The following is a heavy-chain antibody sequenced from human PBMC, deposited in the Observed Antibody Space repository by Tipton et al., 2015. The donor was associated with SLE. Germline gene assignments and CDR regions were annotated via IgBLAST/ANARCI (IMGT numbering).Heavy chain of an antibody. J-gene: IGHJ5*02. V-gene: IGHV4-39*01. CDR3: ARQSAWGTGVTNWIDP. CDR2: IFYSGNC. Sequence: TLSLTCSVSGDSISNSNYHWAWIRQPPGRGLEWVGSIFYSGNCFINPYLKSRVVISVDKSQNQFFLALTSVTAADTAVYYWARQSAWGTGVTNWIDPWGRGILASVSS. D-gene: IGHD3-16*01. CDR1: GDSISNSNYH.